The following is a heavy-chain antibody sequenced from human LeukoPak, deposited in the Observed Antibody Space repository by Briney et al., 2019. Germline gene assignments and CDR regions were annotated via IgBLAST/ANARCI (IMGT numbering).Heavy chain of an antibody. CDR1: GGTFSSYA. D-gene: IGHD3-10*01. Sequence: ASVKVSCKAFGGTFSSYAISWVRQAPGQGLEWMGRIIPILGIANYAQKFQGRVTITADKSTSTAYMELSSLRSEDTAVYYCAREVVRSQLPRGHFDYWGQGTLVTVSS. CDR2: IIPILGIA. CDR3: AREVVRSQLPRGHFDY. J-gene: IGHJ4*02. V-gene: IGHV1-69*04.